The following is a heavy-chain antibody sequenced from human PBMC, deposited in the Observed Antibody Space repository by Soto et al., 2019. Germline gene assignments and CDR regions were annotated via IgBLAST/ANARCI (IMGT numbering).Heavy chain of an antibody. CDR3: ARGRDGYNLGEDFDY. J-gene: IGHJ4*02. CDR1: GGSFSGYY. Sequence: PSETLSLTCAVYGGSFSGYYWSWIRQPPGKGLEWIGEINHSGSTNYNPSLKSRVTISVDTSKNQFSLKLSSVTAADTAVYYCARGRDGYNLGEDFDYWGQGTLVTVSS. V-gene: IGHV4-34*01. CDR2: INHSGST. D-gene: IGHD3-16*01.